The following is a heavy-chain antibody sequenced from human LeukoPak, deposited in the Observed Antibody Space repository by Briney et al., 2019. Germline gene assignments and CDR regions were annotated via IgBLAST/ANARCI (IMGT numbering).Heavy chain of an antibody. J-gene: IGHJ4*02. CDR1: GFTFSTYG. D-gene: IGHD3-22*01. CDR2: ISDDGTNR. Sequence: GGSLRLSCAVSGFTFSTYGMHWVRQAPGKGLEWVALISDDGTNRYADSVKGRFTISRDNSENTVYLQMSSLRAEDTAVYYCVKDMFDYDSPYFDYWGQGSLVTVSS. CDR3: VKDMFDYDSPYFDY. V-gene: IGHV3-30*18.